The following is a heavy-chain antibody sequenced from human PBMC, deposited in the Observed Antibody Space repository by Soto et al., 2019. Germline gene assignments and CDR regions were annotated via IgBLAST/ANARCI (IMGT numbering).Heavy chain of an antibody. J-gene: IGHJ6*02. D-gene: IGHD2-15*01. Sequence: NPSETLSLTCTVSGDSSVSSSSYYWGWIRQPPGKGLEWIGSIYYAGNTFYSPSFRSRLTISVDTSKSQFSLKLRSVTAADTATYYCASEVSSPDGMDVWGQGTTVTVSS. CDR3: ASEVSSPDGMDV. V-gene: IGHV4-39*01. CDR1: GDSSVSSSSYY. CDR2: IYYAGNT.